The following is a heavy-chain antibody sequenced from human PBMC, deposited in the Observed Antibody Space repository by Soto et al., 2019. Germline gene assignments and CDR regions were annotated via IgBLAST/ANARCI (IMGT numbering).Heavy chain of an antibody. J-gene: IGHJ6*02. CDR3: ARDMTAMIDYYYYYGMDV. CDR1: GGTFSSYA. CDR2: IIPIFGTA. V-gene: IGHV1-69*13. D-gene: IGHD5-18*01. Sequence: SVKVSCKASGGTFSSYAISWVRQAPGQGLKWMGGIIPIFGTANYAQKFQGRVTITADESTSTAYMELSSLRSEDTAVYYCARDMTAMIDYYYYYGMDVWGQGTTVTVSS.